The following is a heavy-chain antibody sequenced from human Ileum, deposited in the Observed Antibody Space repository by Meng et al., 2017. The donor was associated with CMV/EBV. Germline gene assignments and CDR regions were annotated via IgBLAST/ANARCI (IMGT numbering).Heavy chain of an antibody. CDR3: ARDRTRGVHDY. CDR1: GGTFSSYT. CDR2: IIPILGFP. V-gene: IGHV1-69*04. D-gene: IGHD1-14*01. Sequence: SVKVSCKASGGTFSSYTITWVRQAPGQGLEWMGRIIPILGFPTYAQKFQGRVTITADKSTSTAYMELSSLRSEDTAVYYCARDRTRGVHDYWGQGTLVTVSS. J-gene: IGHJ4*02.